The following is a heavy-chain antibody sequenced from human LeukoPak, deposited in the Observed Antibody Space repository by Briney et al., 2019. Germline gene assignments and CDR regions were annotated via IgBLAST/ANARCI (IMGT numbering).Heavy chain of an antibody. CDR1: GFTFSSYS. V-gene: IGHV3-21*01. CDR3: AELGITKIGGV. D-gene: IGHD3-10*02. CDR2: ISSSSSYI. Sequence: GGSLRLSCAASGFTFSSYSMNWVRQAPGKGLEWVSSISSSSSYIYYADSVKGRFTISRDNAKNSLYLQMNSLRAEDTAVSYCAELGITKIGGVWGKGTTVTISS. J-gene: IGHJ6*04.